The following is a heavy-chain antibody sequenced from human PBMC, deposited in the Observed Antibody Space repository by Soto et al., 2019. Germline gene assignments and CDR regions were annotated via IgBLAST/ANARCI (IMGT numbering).Heavy chain of an antibody. CDR3: AAGGGIPRYY. CDR1: GGSINSGSISGNSYF. J-gene: IGHJ4*02. Sequence: SETLSLTCTVSGGSINSGSISGNSYFWGWIRQSPAKGLEGIAFIPHSGSTYYNPSLKSRVTISVDRSKNQFSLKLSSVTAADTAVYYCAAGGGIPRYYCGEGTLVTLSS. V-gene: IGHV4-39*07. CDR2: IPHSGST. D-gene: IGHD1-26*01.